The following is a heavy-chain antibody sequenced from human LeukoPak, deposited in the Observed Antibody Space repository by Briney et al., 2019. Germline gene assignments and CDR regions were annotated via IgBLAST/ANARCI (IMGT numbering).Heavy chain of an antibody. CDR3: ARDNPRDTVATTVDFDY. V-gene: IGHV7-4-1*02. CDR2: INTNTGNP. Sequence: ASVKVSCKASGYTFTSYAMNWVRQAPGQGLEWMGWINTNTGNPTYAQGFTGRFVFSLDTSVSTAYLQISSPKAEDTAVYYCARDNPRDTVATTVDFDYWGQGTLVTVSS. CDR1: GYTFTSYA. D-gene: IGHD5-12*01. J-gene: IGHJ4*02.